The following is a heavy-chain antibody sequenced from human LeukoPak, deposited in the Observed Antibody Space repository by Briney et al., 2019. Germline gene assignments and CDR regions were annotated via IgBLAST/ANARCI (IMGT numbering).Heavy chain of an antibody. J-gene: IGHJ4*02. CDR1: RFTFDDYA. Sequence: GRSLRLSCAASRFTFDDYAMHWVRQAPGKGLEWVSGISWNSGSIGYADSVKGRFTISRDNAKNSLYLQMNSLRAEDTALYYCAKDTAGHFDYWGQGTLVTVSS. CDR3: AKDTAGHFDY. V-gene: IGHV3-9*01. CDR2: ISWNSGSI.